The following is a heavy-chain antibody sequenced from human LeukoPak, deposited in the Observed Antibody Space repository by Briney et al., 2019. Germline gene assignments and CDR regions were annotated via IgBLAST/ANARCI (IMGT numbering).Heavy chain of an antibody. CDR3: ARAPVPYYGMDV. CDR2: IGTAGDT. V-gene: IGHV3-13*01. J-gene: IGHJ6*02. Sequence: GGSLRLSCAAFGFTFSSYDMHWVRQATGKGLEWVSAIGTAGDTYYPGSVKGRFTISRENAKNSLYLQMNSLRAGDTVVYYCARAPVPYYGMDVWGQGTTVTVSS. CDR1: GFTFSSYD. D-gene: IGHD1-14*01.